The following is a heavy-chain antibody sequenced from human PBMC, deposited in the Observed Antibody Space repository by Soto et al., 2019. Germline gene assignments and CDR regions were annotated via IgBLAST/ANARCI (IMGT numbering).Heavy chain of an antibody. V-gene: IGHV3-11*01. CDR1: GFTFSNYF. J-gene: IGHJ4*02. CDR3: ASGNGWSRFDN. D-gene: IGHD6-19*01. Sequence: QVQLVESGGDLVKPGGSLRLSCAASGFTFSNYFMNWIRQAPGKGLEWVSYIGTSENVIFYADSVKGRFTISRDNAKNSLYLQMNSLRAEDTAVYFCASGNGWSRFDNWGPGTLVTVSS. CDR2: IGTSENVI.